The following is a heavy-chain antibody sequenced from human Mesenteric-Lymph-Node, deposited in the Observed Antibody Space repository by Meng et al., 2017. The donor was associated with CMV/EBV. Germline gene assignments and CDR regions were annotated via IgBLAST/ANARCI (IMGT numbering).Heavy chain of an antibody. J-gene: IGHJ3*02. D-gene: IGHD3-10*01. CDR2: ISGSGGST. CDR1: GFTFSSYV. CDR3: AKDNGSGSYSGAFDI. V-gene: IGHV3-23*01. Sequence: GESLKTSCAASGFTFSSYVMSWVRQAPGKGPEWVSAISGSGGSTYYADSVKGRFTISRDNSKNTLYLQMNSLRAEDTAVYYCAKDNGSGSYSGAFDIWGQGTMVTVSS.